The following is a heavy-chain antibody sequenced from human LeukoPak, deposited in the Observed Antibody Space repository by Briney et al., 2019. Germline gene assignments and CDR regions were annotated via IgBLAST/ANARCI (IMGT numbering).Heavy chain of an antibody. Sequence: PGRSLRLSCAASGFSFEAYGMYWVRQAPGKGLEWVSGITWNSDDMAYADSVKGRFTISRDNAKNCLYLQVNSLTVEDTALYYCTRVTSRRTGFDYWGQGTLVTVSS. D-gene: IGHD1-1*01. V-gene: IGHV3-9*01. J-gene: IGHJ4*02. CDR3: TRVTSRRTGFDY. CDR2: ITWNSDDM. CDR1: GFSFEAYG.